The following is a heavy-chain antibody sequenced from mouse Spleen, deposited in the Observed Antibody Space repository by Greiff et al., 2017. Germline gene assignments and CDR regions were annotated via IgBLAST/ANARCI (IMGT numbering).Heavy chain of an antibody. CDR3: ASIYYDYGYAMDY. D-gene: IGHD2-4*01. CDR2: IDPANGNT. J-gene: IGHJ4*01. V-gene: IGHV14-3*02. Sequence: DVKLQESGAELVKPGASVKLSCTASGFNIKDTYMHWVKQRPEQGLEWIGRIDPANGNTKYDPKFQGKATITADTSSNTAYLQLSSLTSEDTAVYYCASIYYDYGYAMDYWGQGTSVTVSS. CDR1: GFNIKDTY.